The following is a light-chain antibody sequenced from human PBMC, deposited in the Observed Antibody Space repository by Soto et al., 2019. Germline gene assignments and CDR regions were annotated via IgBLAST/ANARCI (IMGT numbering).Light chain of an antibody. CDR1: SSDVGGYNF. J-gene: IGLJ2*01. CDR3: SSYTDTSTSTIVL. Sequence: QSALTQPASVSGSPGQSITISCTGTSSDVGGYNFVSWYQQHPGTVPKLIIYDVTKRPSGISTRFSGSKSGNTASLSISGLQAEDEGDYYCSSYTDTSTSTIVLFGGGTQLTVL. V-gene: IGLV2-14*03. CDR2: DVT.